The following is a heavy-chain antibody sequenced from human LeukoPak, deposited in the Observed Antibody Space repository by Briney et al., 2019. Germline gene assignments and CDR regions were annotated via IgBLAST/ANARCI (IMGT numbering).Heavy chain of an antibody. CDR2: ISSSSSYI. CDR3: ASLVLVSFLQTTVTPVDY. CDR1: GFTFSSYG. V-gene: IGHV3-21*01. J-gene: IGHJ4*02. Sequence: PGGSLRLSCAASGFTFSSYGMSWVRQAPGKGLEWVSSISSSSSYIYYADSVKGRFTISRDNAKNSLYLQMNSLRAEDTAVYYCASLVLVSFLQTTVTPVDYWGQGTLVTVSS. D-gene: IGHD4-17*01.